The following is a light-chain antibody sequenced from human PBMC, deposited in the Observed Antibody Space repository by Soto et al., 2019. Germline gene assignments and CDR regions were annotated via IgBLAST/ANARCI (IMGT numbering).Light chain of an antibody. Sequence: EIVLTQSPVTLSVSPGERATLSCRASQSVNSNLAWYQQKPGQAPRLLIYGASTRANGVPASFSGGGSGTEFTLTISSLQSEDFALYYCQQYRTFGQGTKVEIK. J-gene: IGKJ1*01. V-gene: IGKV3-15*01. CDR1: QSVNSN. CDR2: GAS. CDR3: QQYRT.